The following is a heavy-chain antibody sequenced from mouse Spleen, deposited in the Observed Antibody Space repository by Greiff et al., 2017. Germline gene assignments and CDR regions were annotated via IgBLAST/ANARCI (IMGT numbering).Heavy chain of an antibody. V-gene: IGHV5-9-1*02. J-gene: IGHJ3*01. CDR1: GFTFSSYA. D-gene: IGHD2-3*01. Sequence: DVMLVESGEGLVKPGGSLKLSCAASGFTFSSYAMSWVRQTPEKRLEWVAYISSGGDYIYYADTVKGRFTISRDNARNTLYLQMSSLKSEDTAMYYCTRDGDDGYYVAYWGQGTLVTVSA. CDR2: ISSGGDYI. CDR3: TRDGDDGYYVAY.